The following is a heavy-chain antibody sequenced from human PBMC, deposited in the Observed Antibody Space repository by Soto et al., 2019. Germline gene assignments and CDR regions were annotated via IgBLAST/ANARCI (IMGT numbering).Heavy chain of an antibody. J-gene: IGHJ4*02. CDR2: VSEYGDVT. V-gene: IGHV3-23*01. CDR3: VPGSSGTRGEDS. CDR1: GLTLSNHA. D-gene: IGHD3-10*01. Sequence: PGGSLRLSCAASGLTLSNHAMTWVRQAPGKGLDWVSTVSEYGDVTYYADSVRGRFTISRDNPKNTLYLQLNNLRVEDTAVYYCVPGSSGTRGEDSWGPGVVVTVSS.